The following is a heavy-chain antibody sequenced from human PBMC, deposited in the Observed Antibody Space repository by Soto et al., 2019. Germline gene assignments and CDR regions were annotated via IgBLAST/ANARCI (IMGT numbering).Heavy chain of an antibody. V-gene: IGHV3-23*01. D-gene: IGHD5-18*01. CDR3: AKDLRGYSYGLDY. J-gene: IGHJ4*02. CDR1: GFTFSSYA. Sequence: EVPLLESGGGLVQPGGSLRLSCAASGFTFSSYAMSWVRQAPGQGLEWVSAISGSGGSTYYADSVKGRFTISRDNSKNTLYLQMNSLRAEDTAVYYCAKDLRGYSYGLDYWGQGTLVTVSS. CDR2: ISGSGGST.